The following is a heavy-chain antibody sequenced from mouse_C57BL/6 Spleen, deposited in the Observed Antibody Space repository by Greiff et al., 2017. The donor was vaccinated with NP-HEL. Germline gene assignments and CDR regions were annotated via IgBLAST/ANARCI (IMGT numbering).Heavy chain of an antibody. D-gene: IGHD2-1*01. Sequence: QVQLKQPGAELVKPGASVKMSCKASGYTFTSYWITWVKQRPGQGLEWIGDIYPGSGSTTYNEKFKSKATLTVDTSSSTAYMQLSSLTSEDSAVYYCARRGNYEGIDYWGQGTTLTVSS. CDR1: GYTFTSYW. V-gene: IGHV1-55*01. CDR3: ARRGNYEGIDY. J-gene: IGHJ2*01. CDR2: IYPGSGST.